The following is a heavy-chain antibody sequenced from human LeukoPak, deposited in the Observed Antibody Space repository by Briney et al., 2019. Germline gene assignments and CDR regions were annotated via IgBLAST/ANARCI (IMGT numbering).Heavy chain of an antibody. V-gene: IGHV1-2*02. Sequence: ASVKVSCKASGYTFTDYYMHWVRQAPGQGLEWMGWINPNSGGTNYAQKFQDRVTMTRDTSISTAYMELSRLRSDDTAVYYCARGKKTYYYDSSGYYGDAFDIWGQGTMVTVSS. CDR2: INPNSGGT. CDR1: GYTFTDYY. J-gene: IGHJ3*02. D-gene: IGHD3-22*01. CDR3: ARGKKTYYYDSSGYYGDAFDI.